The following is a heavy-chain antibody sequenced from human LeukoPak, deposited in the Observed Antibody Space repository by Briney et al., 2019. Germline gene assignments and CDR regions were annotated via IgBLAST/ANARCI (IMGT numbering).Heavy chain of an antibody. V-gene: IGHV1-18*01. CDR3: ARVAQEVTIFGVVIKHFDY. CDR2: ISAYNGNT. Sequence: ASVKVSCKASGYTFTSYGISWVRQAPGQGLEWMGWISAYNGNTNYAQKLQGRVTMTTDTSTSTAYMELRSLRSDDTAVYYCARVAQEVTIFGVVIKHFDYWGQGTLVTVSS. CDR1: GYTFTSYG. D-gene: IGHD3-3*01. J-gene: IGHJ4*02.